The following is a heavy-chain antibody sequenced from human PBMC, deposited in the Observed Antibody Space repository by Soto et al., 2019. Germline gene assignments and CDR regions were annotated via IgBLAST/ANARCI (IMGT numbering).Heavy chain of an antibody. D-gene: IGHD3-10*01. CDR1: GFTFSNHG. J-gene: IGHJ4*02. CDR2: ISGGGDST. Sequence: EVQLLDSGGGFVQPGGSLSLSCAASGFTFSNHGMSWVRQAPGKGLEWVSSISGGGDSTYYADSVKGRFTISRDNSKDTLYLQMNSLRAEDTAVFYFATYYYGPYSWGQGTLVTVSS. CDR3: ATYYYGPYS. V-gene: IGHV3-23*01.